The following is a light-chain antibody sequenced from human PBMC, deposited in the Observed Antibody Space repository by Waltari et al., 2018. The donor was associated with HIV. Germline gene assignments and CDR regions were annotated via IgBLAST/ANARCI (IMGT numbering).Light chain of an antibody. Sequence: QSVLTPPPSASGTPGQRVTISCSGSSSNIGSTYVYWYQQLPGTAPKYLVLRNNQRPPGVPGRFSCSKSGTSASLASRGLRSEDEADYYCAAWEDSLSGGVCGGGTKLTVL. J-gene: IGLJ3*02. V-gene: IGLV1-47*01. CDR2: RNN. CDR1: SSNIGSTY. CDR3: AAWEDSLSGGV.